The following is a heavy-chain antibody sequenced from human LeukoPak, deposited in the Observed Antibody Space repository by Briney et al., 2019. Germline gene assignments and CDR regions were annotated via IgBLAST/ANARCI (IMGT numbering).Heavy chain of an antibody. Sequence: PGGSLRLSCAASGFTFSNAWMNWVRQAPGKGQDWVAVISNDGSKKYYADSVKGRFTISRDNSKNTLSLQVSSLRTEDTAVYYCAKDRYSYAFEYSDSWGQGTLVTVSS. CDR3: AKDRYSYAFEYSDS. D-gene: IGHD5-18*01. CDR1: GFTFSNAW. J-gene: IGHJ4*02. CDR2: ISNDGSKK. V-gene: IGHV3-30*18.